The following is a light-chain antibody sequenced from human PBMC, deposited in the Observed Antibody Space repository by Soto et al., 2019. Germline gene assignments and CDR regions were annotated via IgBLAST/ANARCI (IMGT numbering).Light chain of an antibody. CDR1: SSDVGGYNY. J-gene: IGLJ1*01. CDR3: SSYTSSFTYV. V-gene: IGLV2-14*01. CDR2: EVS. Sequence: QSVLTQPASVSGSPGQSITISCTGTSSDVGGYNYVSWYQQHPGKAPKLMIYEVSNRPSGVSNRFSGSKSGNTASLNISGLQAEDEADYYCSSYTSSFTYVFGTGTKVTVL.